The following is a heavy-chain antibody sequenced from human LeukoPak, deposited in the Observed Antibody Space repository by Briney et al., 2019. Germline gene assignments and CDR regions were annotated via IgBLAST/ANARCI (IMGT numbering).Heavy chain of an antibody. D-gene: IGHD3-3*01. Sequence: SETLSLTCTVSGGSISSSTYYWGWICQPPGKGLEWIGSIYYSGSTNYNPSLKSRVTISVDTSKNQFSLKLSSVTAADTAVYYCARQGADYDFWSGYYAQFDYWGQGTLVTVSS. CDR2: IYYSGST. CDR3: ARQGADYDFWSGYYAQFDY. J-gene: IGHJ4*02. V-gene: IGHV4-39*01. CDR1: GGSISSSTYY.